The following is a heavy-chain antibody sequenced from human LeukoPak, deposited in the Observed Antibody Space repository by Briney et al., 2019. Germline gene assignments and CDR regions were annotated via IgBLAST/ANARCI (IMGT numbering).Heavy chain of an antibody. CDR1: GFTFDDYA. CDR2: ISWNSVSI. CDR3: AKSLSTVTTVDY. Sequence: GGSLRLSCAASGFTFDDYAMHWVRQPPGKGLEWVSGISWNSVSIGYADSVKGRFTISRDNAKNSLYLQMNSLRTEDTALYYCAKSLSTVTTVDYWGQGTLVTVSS. D-gene: IGHD4-17*01. V-gene: IGHV3-9*01. J-gene: IGHJ4*02.